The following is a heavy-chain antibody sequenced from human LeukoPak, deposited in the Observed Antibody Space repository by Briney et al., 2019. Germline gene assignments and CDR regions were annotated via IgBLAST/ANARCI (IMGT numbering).Heavy chain of an antibody. CDR1: GFSVGDYW. CDR3: TRGASGYGNFDY. D-gene: IGHD5-12*01. J-gene: IGHJ4*02. V-gene: IGHV3-74*01. CDR2: INSDGSSI. Sequence: GGSLRLSCAASGFSVGDYWTHWVRQGPGMGLVWVSRINSDGSSISYADSVKGRFSISRDNAKNTLYLQMNSLRAEDTAVYYCTRGASGYGNFDYWGQGTLVTVSS.